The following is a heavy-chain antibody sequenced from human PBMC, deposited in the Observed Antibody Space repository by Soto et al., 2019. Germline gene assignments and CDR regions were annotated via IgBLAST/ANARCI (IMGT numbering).Heavy chain of an antibody. CDR3: ARAYGGYADY. CDR1: GGSISSYY. J-gene: IGHJ4*02. Sequence: SETLSLTCTVSGGSISSYYWSWIRQPPGKGLEWIGYIYDSGSTNYNPSLKSRVTISVDTSKNQFSLKLSSVTAADTAVYYCARAYGGYADYWGQGALVTVSS. D-gene: IGHD5-12*01. CDR2: IYDSGST. V-gene: IGHV4-59*01.